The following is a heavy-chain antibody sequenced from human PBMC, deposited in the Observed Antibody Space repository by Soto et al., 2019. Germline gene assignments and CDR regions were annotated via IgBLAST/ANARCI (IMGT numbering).Heavy chain of an antibody. Sequence: GGSLRLSCAASGFTFSSYSMNWVRQAPGKGLEWVSSISSSSSYIYYADSVKGRFTISRDNAKNSLYLQMNSLRAEDTAVYYCARSPSPYSGSYRGYGMDVWGQGTTVTVS. V-gene: IGHV3-21*01. CDR2: ISSSSSYI. J-gene: IGHJ6*02. CDR3: ARSPSPYSGSYRGYGMDV. D-gene: IGHD1-26*01. CDR1: GFTFSSYS.